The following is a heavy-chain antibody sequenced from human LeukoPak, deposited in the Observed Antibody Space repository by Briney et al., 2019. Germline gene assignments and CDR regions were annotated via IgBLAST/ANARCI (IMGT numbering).Heavy chain of an antibody. CDR2: IYCSGST. J-gene: IGHJ4*02. CDR3: AREFAGYCSGGSCYYFDY. Sequence: SETLSLTCTVSGGSVSSGSYYWSWIRQPPGKGLEWIGYIYCSGSTNYNPSLKSRVTISVDTSKNQFSLKLSSVTAAGTAVYYCAREFAGYCSGGSCYYFDYWGQGTLVTVSS. D-gene: IGHD2-15*01. V-gene: IGHV4-61*01. CDR1: GGSVSSGSYY.